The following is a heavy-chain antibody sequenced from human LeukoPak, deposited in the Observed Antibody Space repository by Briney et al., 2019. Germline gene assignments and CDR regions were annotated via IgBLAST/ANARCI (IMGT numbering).Heavy chain of an antibody. Sequence: PGGSLRLSCAASGFIFSSYWMSWVRQAPGKGLEWVANIKQGGSEKYYVDSVKGRFTISRDNAKNSLYLQTNSLRPEDTAVYYCAKRGSDILTHIDYWGQGTLVTVSS. CDR1: GFIFSSYW. D-gene: IGHD3-9*01. CDR2: IKQGGSEK. V-gene: IGHV3-7*05. J-gene: IGHJ4*02. CDR3: AKRGSDILTHIDY.